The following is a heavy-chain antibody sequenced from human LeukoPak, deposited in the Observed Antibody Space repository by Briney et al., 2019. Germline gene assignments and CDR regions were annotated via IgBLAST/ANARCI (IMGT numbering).Heavy chain of an antibody. V-gene: IGHV3-53*04. CDR1: GFTFSDYY. D-gene: IGHD1-26*01. J-gene: IGHJ3*02. Sequence: GGSLRLSCAASGFTFSDYYMSWIRQAPGKGLEWVSVIYSGGSTYYADSVKGRFTISRHNSKNTLYLQMNSLRAEDTAVYYCARVSRALVGATRDDAFDIWGQGTMVTVSS. CDR3: ARVSRALVGATRDDAFDI. CDR2: IYSGGST.